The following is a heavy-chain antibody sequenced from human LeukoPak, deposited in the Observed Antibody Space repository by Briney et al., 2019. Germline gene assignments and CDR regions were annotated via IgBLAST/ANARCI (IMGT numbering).Heavy chain of an antibody. CDR3: ARGLILEWLPSYYFDY. Sequence: GGSLRLSCAASGFTFSSYDMNWVRQAPGKGLEWVSYISSSVSTIYYADSVKGRFTISRDNAKNSLYLQMNSLRAEDTAVYYCARGLILEWLPSYYFDYWGQGTLVTVSS. CDR1: GFTFSSYD. D-gene: IGHD2-15*01. J-gene: IGHJ4*02. CDR2: ISSSVSTI. V-gene: IGHV3-48*03.